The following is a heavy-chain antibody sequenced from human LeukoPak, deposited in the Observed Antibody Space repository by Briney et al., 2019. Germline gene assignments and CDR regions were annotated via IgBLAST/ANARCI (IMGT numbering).Heavy chain of an antibody. D-gene: IGHD4-17*01. J-gene: IGHJ4*02. CDR1: GYTFTGYY. CDR3: ARDYSGDYVPGPDY. CDR2: INPNSGGT. V-gene: IGHV1-2*06. Sequence: ASVKVSCKASGYTFTGYYMHWVRQAPGQGLEWMGRINPNSGGTNYAQKFQGRVTMTRDTSISTAYMELSRLRSDDTAVYYCARDYSGDYVPGPDYWGQGTLVTVSS.